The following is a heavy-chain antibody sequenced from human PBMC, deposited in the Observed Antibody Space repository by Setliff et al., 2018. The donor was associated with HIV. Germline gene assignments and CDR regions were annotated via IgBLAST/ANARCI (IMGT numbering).Heavy chain of an antibody. CDR1: GYTFTSYC. Sequence: ASVKVSCKAFGYTFTSYCIHWVRQAPGQGLEWLGMVNPSGGSIAYAQRFQGRVTIIRDTSTSTVYMDLSSLRSEDTAVYYCARPGIAAADYYFDYWGQGALVTVSS. CDR2: VNPSGGSI. CDR3: ARPGIAAADYYFDY. J-gene: IGHJ4*02. V-gene: IGHV1-46*01. D-gene: IGHD6-13*01.